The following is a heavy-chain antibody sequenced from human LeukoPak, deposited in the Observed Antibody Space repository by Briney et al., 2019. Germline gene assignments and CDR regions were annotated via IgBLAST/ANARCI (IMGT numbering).Heavy chain of an antibody. CDR2: ISYDGSNK. Sequence: PGGSLRLSCAASGFTFSSYSMHWVRQAPGKGLEWVGVISYDGSNKYYADSVKGRFTISRDNSKNTLYLQMNSLRAEDTAVYYCARDEFLVAADHFDYWGQGTLVTASS. D-gene: IGHD2-15*01. CDR1: GFTFSSYS. V-gene: IGHV3-30*04. J-gene: IGHJ4*02. CDR3: ARDEFLVAADHFDY.